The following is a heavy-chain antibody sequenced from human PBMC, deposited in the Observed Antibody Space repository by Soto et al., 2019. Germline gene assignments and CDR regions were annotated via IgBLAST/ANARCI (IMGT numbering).Heavy chain of an antibody. J-gene: IGHJ4*02. CDR3: AAWDISNI. CDR1: GFSINTYW. CDR2: INPEGNAK. D-gene: IGHD2-15*01. Sequence: GGSLRLSCSGFGFSINTYWMNWIHQTPGKGLEWVANINPEGNAKTYVDPVKGRFFVSRDNTRNSLDLQMTSLRVEDSAIYFCAAWDISNIWGQGILVTVSS. V-gene: IGHV3-7*01.